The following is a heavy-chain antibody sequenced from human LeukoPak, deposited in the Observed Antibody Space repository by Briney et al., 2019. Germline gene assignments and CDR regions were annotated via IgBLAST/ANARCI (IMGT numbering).Heavy chain of an antibody. CDR2: INHSGST. CDR1: GVSITSEIW. V-gene: IGHV4-4*02. D-gene: IGHD2-2*01. Sequence: SETLSLTCTVSGVSITSEIWWSWVRQPPGKGLEWIGEINHSGSTNYNPSLKSRVTISVDTSKNQFSLKLSSVTAADTAVYYCARGKGIVVVPAAPTDFDYWGQGTLVTVSS. J-gene: IGHJ4*02. CDR3: ARGKGIVVVPAAPTDFDY.